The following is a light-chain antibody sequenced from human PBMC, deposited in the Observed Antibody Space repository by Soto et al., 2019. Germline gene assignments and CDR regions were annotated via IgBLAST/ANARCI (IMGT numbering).Light chain of an antibody. Sequence: DIQMTQSPSSLSASVGDRVTITCRASQGISIYLAWYQQKPGKVPKLLIYAASPLQSGVPSRFSGSGSGTDFTLTISSLQPEDVATYYCQKYNIAPQTFGQGTKVEIK. CDR1: QGISIY. V-gene: IGKV1-27*01. CDR3: QKYNIAPQT. J-gene: IGKJ1*01. CDR2: AAS.